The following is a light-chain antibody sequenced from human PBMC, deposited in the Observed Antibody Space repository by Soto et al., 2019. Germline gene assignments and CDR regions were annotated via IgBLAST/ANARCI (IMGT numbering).Light chain of an antibody. CDR1: QSVSSSY. CDR2: GAS. CDR3: QHYGMSPRT. V-gene: IGKV3-20*01. J-gene: IGKJ1*01. Sequence: EIVLTQSPGTLSLSPGERATLSCRASQSVSSSYLAWYQQKFGQAPRLLIYGASSRATGIPDRFSGSGSGTDLTLTISRLEPEDFAVYYCQHYGMSPRTSGQGTKV.